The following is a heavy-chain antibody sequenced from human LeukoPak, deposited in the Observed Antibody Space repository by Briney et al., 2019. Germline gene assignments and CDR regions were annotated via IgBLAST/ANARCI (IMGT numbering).Heavy chain of an antibody. V-gene: IGHV3-7*01. CDR2: INADGSNK. D-gene: IGHD2-8*02. CDR1: GFPFKSYW. CDR3: IPGRGY. Sequence: GGSLRLSCAASGFPFKSYWMNWVRQAPGKGLELVANINADGSNKYFMESVKGRFDISRDNANNRLYLEMTSLRAEDTAIYYCIPGRGYWGQGTLVAVSS. J-gene: IGHJ4*02.